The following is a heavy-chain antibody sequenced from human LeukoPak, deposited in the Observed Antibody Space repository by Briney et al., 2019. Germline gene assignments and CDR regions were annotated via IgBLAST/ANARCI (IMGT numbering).Heavy chain of an antibody. CDR3: ARDLGRSGYYTIDAFDV. D-gene: IGHD3-22*01. Sequence: GGSLILSCAASGFIFNTYSMNWVRQAPGKGLEWVSSISSSGSDKYYADSAKGRFTTSRDNAKNSLYLQMSSLRAEDTAVYYCARDLGRSGYYTIDAFDVWGLGTVVTVSS. J-gene: IGHJ3*01. CDR2: ISSSGSDK. CDR1: GFIFNTYS. V-gene: IGHV3-21*01.